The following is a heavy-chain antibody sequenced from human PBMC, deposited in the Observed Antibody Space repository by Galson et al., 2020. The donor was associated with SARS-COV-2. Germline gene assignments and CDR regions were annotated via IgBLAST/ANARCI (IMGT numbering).Heavy chain of an antibody. CDR3: AREANYFWSGYFQPKYYYYYMDV. CDR1: GGSVSSGSYY. J-gene: IGHJ6*03. CDR2: IYYSGST. D-gene: IGHD3-3*01. Sequence: SETLSLTCTVSGGSVSSGSYYWSWIRQPPGKGLEWIGYIYYSGSTNYNPTLKSRVTISVDTSKNQFSLKLSSVTAADTAVYYCAREANYFWSGYFQPKYYYYYMDVWGKGTTVTVSS. V-gene: IGHV4-61*01.